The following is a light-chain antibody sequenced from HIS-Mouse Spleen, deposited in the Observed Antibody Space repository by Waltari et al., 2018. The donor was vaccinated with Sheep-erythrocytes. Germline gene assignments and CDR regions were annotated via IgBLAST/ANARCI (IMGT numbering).Light chain of an antibody. CDR3: SSYAGSNNWV. Sequence: QSALTQPPSASGSPGQSVTIPCTGPSSHVGGYTYVPCYQQPPGKAPKLMIYEVSKRPSGVPDRFSGSKSGNTASLTVSGLQAEDEADYYRSSYAGSNNWVFGGGTKLTVL. CDR2: EVS. V-gene: IGLV2-8*01. J-gene: IGLJ3*02. CDR1: SSHVGGYTY.